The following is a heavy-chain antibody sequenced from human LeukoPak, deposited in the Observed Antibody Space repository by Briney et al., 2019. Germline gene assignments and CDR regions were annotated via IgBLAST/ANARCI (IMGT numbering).Heavy chain of an antibody. CDR3: ASGEMSSSSYPLDAFDI. CDR2: MNPNSGGT. J-gene: IGHJ3*02. CDR1: GYTFTSYD. V-gene: IGHV1-2*02. Sequence: GASVKVSCKASGYTFTSYDINWVRQATGQGLEWMGWMNPNSGGTNYAQKFQGRVTMTRDTSISTAYMELSRLRSDDTAVYYCASGEMSSSSYPLDAFDIWGQGTMVTVSS. D-gene: IGHD2-2*01.